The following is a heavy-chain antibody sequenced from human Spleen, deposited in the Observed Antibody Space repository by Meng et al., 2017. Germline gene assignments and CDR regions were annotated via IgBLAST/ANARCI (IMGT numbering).Heavy chain of an antibody. J-gene: IGHJ4*02. V-gene: IGHV4-38-2*02. D-gene: IGHD3-10*01. CDR3: ARLVSYGSGSYYDY. Sequence: SETLSLTCTVSGYSVTSGYYWGWVRQPPGKGLEWIGSIFHSGSTYYNPSLKSRVTMSVDTSKNQFSLKLSSVTASDTAVYFCARLVSYGSGSYYDYWGQGTLVTVSS. CDR1: GYSVTSGYY. CDR2: IFHSGST.